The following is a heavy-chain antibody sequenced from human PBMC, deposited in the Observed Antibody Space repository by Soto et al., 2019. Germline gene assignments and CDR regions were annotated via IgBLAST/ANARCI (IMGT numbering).Heavy chain of an antibody. Sequence: QVQLVQSGAEVKKPGASVKVSCKASGYIFIPYYLHWVRQAPGQGLEWMAIINPNGGSTNYAQKCQGRVTVTSDTSTSTVSMELNSLGSDDTAVYFCARSLLQGEFWGQGTLVTVSS. CDR3: ARSLLQGEF. CDR2: INPNGGST. CDR1: GYIFIPYY. D-gene: IGHD3-16*01. V-gene: IGHV1-46*01. J-gene: IGHJ4*02.